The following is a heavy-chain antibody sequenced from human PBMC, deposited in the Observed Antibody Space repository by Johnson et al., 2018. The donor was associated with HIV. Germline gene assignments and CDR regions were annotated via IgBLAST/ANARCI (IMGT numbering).Heavy chain of an antibody. V-gene: IGHV3-33*06. D-gene: IGHD6-19*01. CDR3: AKGRERRQWLVQYDAFDI. J-gene: IGHJ3*02. CDR1: GFTFSSYG. CDR2: IWYDGSNK. Sequence: QVQLVESGGGVVQPGRSLRLSCAASGFTFSSYGMHWVRQAPGKGLECVAVIWYDGSNKYYADSVKGRFTISRDNSKNTLYLQMNSLRAEDTAVYYCAKGRERRQWLVQYDAFDIWGQGTMVTVSS.